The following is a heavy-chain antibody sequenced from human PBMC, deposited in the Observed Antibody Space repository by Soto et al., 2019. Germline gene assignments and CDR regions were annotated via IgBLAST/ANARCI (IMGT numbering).Heavy chain of an antibody. CDR1: GGSISSYY. Sequence: LSLTCTVSGGSISSYYWSWIRQPPGKGLEWIGYIYYSGSTNYNPSLKSRVTISVDTSKNQFSLKLSSVTAADTAVYYCARRNSMVAFDYWGQGTLVTVSS. V-gene: IGHV4-59*08. CDR3: ARRNSMVAFDY. D-gene: IGHD2-15*01. CDR2: IYYSGST. J-gene: IGHJ4*02.